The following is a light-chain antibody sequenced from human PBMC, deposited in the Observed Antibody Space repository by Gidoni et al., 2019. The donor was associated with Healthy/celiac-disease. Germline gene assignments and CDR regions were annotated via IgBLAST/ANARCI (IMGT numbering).Light chain of an antibody. Sequence: QSALTQPASVSASPGQSITISFTGTSSDVGSYNLVSWYQQHPGKAPKLMIYEGSKRPSGVSNRFSGSKSGNTASLTISGLQAEDEADYYCCSYAGPYVVFGGGTKLTVL. CDR3: CSYAGPYVV. CDR1: SSDVGSYNL. CDR2: EGS. V-gene: IGLV2-23*01. J-gene: IGLJ2*01.